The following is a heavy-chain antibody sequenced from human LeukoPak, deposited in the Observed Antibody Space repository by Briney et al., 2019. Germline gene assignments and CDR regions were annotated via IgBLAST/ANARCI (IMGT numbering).Heavy chain of an antibody. D-gene: IGHD1-26*01. V-gene: IGHV1-18*01. J-gene: IGHJ4*02. Sequence: AASVKVSCKASGYTFTSYGISWVRQAPGQGLEWMGWISAYNGNTNYAQKLQGRVTMTTDTSTSTAYMELRSLRSGDTAVYYCARAPQSGDHVDYWGQGTLVTVSS. CDR3: ARAPQSGDHVDY. CDR1: GYTFTSYG. CDR2: ISAYNGNT.